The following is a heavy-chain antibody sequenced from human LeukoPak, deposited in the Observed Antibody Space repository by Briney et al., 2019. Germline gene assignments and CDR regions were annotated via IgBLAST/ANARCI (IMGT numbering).Heavy chain of an antibody. CDR2: IKQDGSEK. D-gene: IGHD3-22*01. CDR3: ARDYGVISSHFDY. J-gene: IGHJ4*02. Sequence: GGSLRLSCAASGFTFSSYWMSWVRQAPGKGLEWVANIKQDGSEKYYVDSVKGRFTISRDNAKNSLYLQMNSLRAGDTAVYYCARDYGVISSHFDYWGQGTLVTVSS. CDR1: GFTFSSYW. V-gene: IGHV3-7*01.